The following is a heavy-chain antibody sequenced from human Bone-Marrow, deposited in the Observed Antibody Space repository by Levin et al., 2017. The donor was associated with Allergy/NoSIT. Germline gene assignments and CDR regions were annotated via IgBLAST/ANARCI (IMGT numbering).Heavy chain of an antibody. CDR3: ARVGDYSGSYPFDY. Sequence: ASVKVSCKASGYTFTSYGFGWVRQAPGQGLEWMGWISASNGNTNYAQKLQGRVTMITDTSTRTAYMDLRSLRSDDTALYYCARVGDYSGSYPFDYWGQGTLVTVSS. D-gene: IGHD1-26*01. V-gene: IGHV1-18*01. J-gene: IGHJ4*02. CDR2: ISASNGNT. CDR1: GYTFTSYG.